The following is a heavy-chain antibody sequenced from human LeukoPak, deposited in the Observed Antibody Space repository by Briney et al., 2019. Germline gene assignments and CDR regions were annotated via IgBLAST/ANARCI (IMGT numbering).Heavy chain of an antibody. Sequence: GGSLRLSCAASGFTFTSYAMSWVRQAPGKGPEWVSLIYTDYTTYYADSVKGRFTISRDNSKNTLYLQMHSLRADDTAVYYCARVQKPLSYVYWGQGTLVTVSS. CDR1: GFTFTSYA. CDR3: ARVQKPLSYVY. V-gene: IGHV3-53*01. D-gene: IGHD2/OR15-2a*01. CDR2: IYTDYTT. J-gene: IGHJ4*02.